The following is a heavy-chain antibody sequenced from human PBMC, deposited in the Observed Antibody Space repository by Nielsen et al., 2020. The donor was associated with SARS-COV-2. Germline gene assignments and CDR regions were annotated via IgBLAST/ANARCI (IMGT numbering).Heavy chain of an antibody. CDR1: GFTFSSYW. V-gene: IGHV3-74*01. J-gene: IGHJ6*02. CDR2: INSDGSST. Sequence: GESLKISCAASGFTFSSYWMHWVRQAPGKGLVWVSRINSDGSSTSYADSVKGRFTISRDNSKNTLYLQMNSLRAEDTAVYYCAREKPLRYYYGMDVWGQGTTVTVSS. D-gene: IGHD3-16*01. CDR3: AREKPLRYYYGMDV.